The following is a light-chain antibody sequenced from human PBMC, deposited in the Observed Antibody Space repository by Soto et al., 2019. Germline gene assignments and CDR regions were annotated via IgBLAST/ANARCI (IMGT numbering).Light chain of an antibody. J-gene: IGKJ1*01. Sequence: EIVLTQSPGTLSLSPGERATLSCRASQSVSSNYLAWYQQKPGQTPSLLIYGASSRATGIPDRFSGSGSGTDFTLTISRLEPEDFAVYYWQQYGSSPRGFGQGTKVEIK. V-gene: IGKV3-20*01. CDR1: QSVSSNY. CDR3: QQYGSSPRG. CDR2: GAS.